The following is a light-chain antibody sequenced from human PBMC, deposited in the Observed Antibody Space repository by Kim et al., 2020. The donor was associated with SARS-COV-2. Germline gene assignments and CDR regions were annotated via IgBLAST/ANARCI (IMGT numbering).Light chain of an antibody. Sequence: APGKTAKITCGGGNIGSKSVHWYQQKPGQAPVLVIYYDSDRPSGIPERFSGSNSGNTATLTISRVEAGDEADYYCQVWDGSSDHYVFGSGTKVTVL. J-gene: IGLJ1*01. CDR2: YDS. CDR1: NIGSKS. CDR3: QVWDGSSDHYV. V-gene: IGLV3-21*04.